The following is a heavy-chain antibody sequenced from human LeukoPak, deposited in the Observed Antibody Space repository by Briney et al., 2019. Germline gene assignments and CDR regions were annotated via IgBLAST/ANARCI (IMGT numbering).Heavy chain of an antibody. CDR2: IRDSGSST. V-gene: IGHV3-23*01. J-gene: IGHJ4*02. CDR1: GFPFSSFA. Sequence: GGSLRLSCAASGFPFSSFAMRWVRQAPGKGLEWVSAIRDSGSSTHYADSVKGRFTTSRDNSKNTLFLQMNSLRAEDTTIYYCAKYGPQDSGSSHFDYWGQGALVTVSS. CDR3: AKYGPQDSGSSHFDY. D-gene: IGHD1-26*01.